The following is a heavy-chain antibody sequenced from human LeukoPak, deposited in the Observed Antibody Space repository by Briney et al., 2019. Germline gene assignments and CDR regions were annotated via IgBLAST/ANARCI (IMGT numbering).Heavy chain of an antibody. CDR3: ARVTGFYCYYMDV. Sequence: PGGSLRLSCAASGFAVSSNYMTWVRQAPGKGLEWVSLIYSGGRTYYADSVKGRFTISRDNSKNTLYLQMNSLRAEDTAVYFCARVTGFYCYYMDVWGKGTTVTVSS. J-gene: IGHJ6*03. CDR2: IYSGGRT. CDR1: GFAVSSNY. V-gene: IGHV3-53*01.